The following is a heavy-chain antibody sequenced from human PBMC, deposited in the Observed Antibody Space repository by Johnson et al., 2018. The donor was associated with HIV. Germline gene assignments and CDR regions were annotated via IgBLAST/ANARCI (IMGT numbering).Heavy chain of an antibody. J-gene: IGHJ3*02. CDR2: ISWNSGSI. CDR1: GFTFDDYA. Sequence: VQLVESGGGLVQLGRSLRLSCAASGFTFDDYAMHWVRQAPGKGLEWVSGISWNSGSIGYADSVKGRFTISRDNAKNSLYLQMNSLRAEDTAVYYCARDVIKVIAARDDAVDIWGQGTMVTVSS. CDR3: ARDVIKVIAARDDAVDI. D-gene: IGHD6-6*01. V-gene: IGHV3-9*01.